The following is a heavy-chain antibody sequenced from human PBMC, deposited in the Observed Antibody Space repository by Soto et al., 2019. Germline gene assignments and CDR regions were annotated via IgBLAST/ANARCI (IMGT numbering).Heavy chain of an antibody. D-gene: IGHD6-19*01. V-gene: IGHV3-33*01. CDR1: GFTFSSYG. CDR3: ARDGVAGEIIDY. CDR2: IWYDGSNK. J-gene: IGHJ4*02. Sequence: QVQLVESGGGVVQPGRSLRLSCAASGFTFSSYGMHWVRQAPGKGLEWVAVIWYDGSNKYYADSVKGRFTISRDNSKNTLYLQMNSLRAADTAVYYCARDGVAGEIIDYWGQGTLVTVSS.